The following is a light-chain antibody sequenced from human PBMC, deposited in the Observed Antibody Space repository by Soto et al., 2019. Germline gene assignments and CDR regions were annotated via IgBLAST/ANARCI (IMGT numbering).Light chain of an antibody. CDR1: GSNIGSNT. CDR2: NNN. J-gene: IGLJ1*01. V-gene: IGLV1-44*01. Sequence: QSVLTQPPSASGTPGQRVSISCSGSGSNIGSNTVNWYQHLPGTAPKLLMYNNNQRPSGVPDRFSVSKSGTSASLAISGLQSEDEADYYCAAWDDSLSGDVFGTGTKLTVL. CDR3: AAWDDSLSGDV.